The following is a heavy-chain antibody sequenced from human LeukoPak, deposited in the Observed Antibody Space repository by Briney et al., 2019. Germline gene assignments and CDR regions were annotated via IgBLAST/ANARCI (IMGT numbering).Heavy chain of an antibody. D-gene: IGHD4-23*01. Sequence: PGGSLRLSCAASGFTFSSYEMNWVRQAPGKGLEWVSYISSSGSTIYYADSVKGRFTISRDNAKNSLYLQMNSLRAEDTAVYYCATGGAVASDYWGQGTLVTVSS. V-gene: IGHV3-48*03. CDR2: ISSSGSTI. CDR3: ATGGAVASDY. CDR1: GFTFSSYE. J-gene: IGHJ4*02.